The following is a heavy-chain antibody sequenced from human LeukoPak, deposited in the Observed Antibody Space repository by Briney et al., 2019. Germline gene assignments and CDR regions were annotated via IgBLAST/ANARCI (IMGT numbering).Heavy chain of an antibody. CDR3: ATGGGYAYFDY. J-gene: IGHJ4*02. CDR1: GFTFSSYS. Sequence: PGGSLRLSCAASGFTFSSYSMNWVRQAPGKGLEWVSYISSTSTTIHYADSVKGRFTISRDNAKNSLYLQMNSLRTEDTAVYYCATGGGYAYFDYWGQGTLVTVSS. D-gene: IGHD5-12*01. V-gene: IGHV3-48*01. CDR2: ISSTSTTI.